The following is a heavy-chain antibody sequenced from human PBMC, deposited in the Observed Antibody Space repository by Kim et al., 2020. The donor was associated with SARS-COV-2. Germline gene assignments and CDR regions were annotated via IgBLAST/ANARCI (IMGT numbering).Heavy chain of an antibody. CDR3: ARDFHRGTRKIYYDYGMDG. J-gene: IGHJ6*02. CDR2: ISAYNGNT. Sequence: ASVKVSCKASGYTFTSYGISWVRQAPGQGLEWMGWISAYNGNTNYAQKLQGRVTMTTDTSTSTAYMELRSLRSDDTAVYYCARDFHRGTRKIYYDYGMDGWGQATTVGVSS. CDR1: GYTFTSYG. V-gene: IGHV1-18*01.